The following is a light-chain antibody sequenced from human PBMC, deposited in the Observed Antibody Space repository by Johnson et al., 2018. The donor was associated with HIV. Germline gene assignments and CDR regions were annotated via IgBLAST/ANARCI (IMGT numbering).Light chain of an antibody. CDR1: SSNIGNNY. Sequence: QSVLTQPPSVSAAPGQKVTISCSGSSSNIGNNYVSWYQQLPGTAPKLLIYDNNKRPSGIPDRISGSKSGTSATLGITGLQTGDEADYYCGTWDSSLSSYVLGTVTKVTFL. CDR3: GTWDSSLSSYV. V-gene: IGLV1-51*01. J-gene: IGLJ1*01. CDR2: DNN.